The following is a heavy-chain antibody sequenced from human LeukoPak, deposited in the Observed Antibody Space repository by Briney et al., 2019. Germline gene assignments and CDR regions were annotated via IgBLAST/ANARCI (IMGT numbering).Heavy chain of an antibody. J-gene: IGHJ4*02. Sequence: SETLSLSCTVSGGSISTTAHYWGWIRQPPGKGLEWIASIYSNGITYYSSSLKSRVTTFLDTSKNQFFLTLTSVTAADTAVYYCARGNYKYYDFWSGYYNHYFDYWGQGTLVTVSS. CDR3: ARGNYKYYDFWSGYYNHYFDY. V-gene: IGHV4-39*01. CDR1: GGSISTTAHY. D-gene: IGHD3-3*01. CDR2: IYSNGIT.